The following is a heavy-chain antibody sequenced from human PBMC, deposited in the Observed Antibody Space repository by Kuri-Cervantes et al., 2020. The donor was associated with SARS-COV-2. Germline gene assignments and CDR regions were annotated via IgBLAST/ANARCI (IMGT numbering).Heavy chain of an antibody. CDR1: GGSISSYY. D-gene: IGHD3-22*01. CDR2: INHSGST. Sequence: GSLRLSCTVSGGSISSYYWSWIRQPPGKGLEWIGEINHSGSTNYNPSLKSRVTISVDTSKNQFSLKLSSVTAADTAVYYCARDSPGRYYDSSGYAPWPRYFDLWGRGTLVTVSS. V-gene: IGHV4-34*01. CDR3: ARDSPGRYYDSSGYAPWPRYFDL. J-gene: IGHJ2*01.